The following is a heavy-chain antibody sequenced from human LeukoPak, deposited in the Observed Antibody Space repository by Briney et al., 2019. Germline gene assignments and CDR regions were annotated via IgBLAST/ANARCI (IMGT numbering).Heavy chain of an antibody. Sequence: SETLSLTCTVSGGSISSYYWSWIRQPPGKGLEWIGYIYYSGSTNYKSSLKSRVTISVDTSKNQFSLKLSSVTAADTAVYYCARVADYYDSSGYYYFDYWGQGTLVTVSS. V-gene: IGHV4-59*01. CDR3: ARVADYYDSSGYYYFDY. CDR1: GGSISSYY. CDR2: IYYSGST. D-gene: IGHD3-22*01. J-gene: IGHJ4*02.